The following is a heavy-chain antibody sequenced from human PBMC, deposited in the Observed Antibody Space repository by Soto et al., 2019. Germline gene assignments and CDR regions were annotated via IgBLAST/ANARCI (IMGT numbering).Heavy chain of an antibody. CDR3: AHPRGYGVFDAVDI. CDR2: ISSSGEST. D-gene: IGHD4-17*01. Sequence: EVQLLESGGGLVQPGGSLRLSCAASGFTFSSYAMSWVRQAPGKGLEWVSAISSSGESTFYAESVRGRFTISRDNSLNTLYLRMRSLRPEDTAVYYCAHPRGYGVFDAVDIWGQGTMVTVSS. CDR1: GFTFSSYA. V-gene: IGHV3-23*01. J-gene: IGHJ3*02.